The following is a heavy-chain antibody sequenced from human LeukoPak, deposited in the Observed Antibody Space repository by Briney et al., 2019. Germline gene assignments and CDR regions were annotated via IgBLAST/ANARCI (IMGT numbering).Heavy chain of an antibody. Sequence: GGSLRLSCAASGFSFSNAWMSWVRQAPGKGLEWVGRIKSKTNGGTTDYAATVKGRFTISGDDSKNTIYLEMNSLKSEDTAVYYCTTEWGKAAAGSIYYFDFWGQGTQVTVSS. CDR3: TTEWGKAAAGSIYYFDF. V-gene: IGHV3-15*01. J-gene: IGHJ4*02. CDR2: IKSKTNGGTT. D-gene: IGHD6-25*01. CDR1: GFSFSNAW.